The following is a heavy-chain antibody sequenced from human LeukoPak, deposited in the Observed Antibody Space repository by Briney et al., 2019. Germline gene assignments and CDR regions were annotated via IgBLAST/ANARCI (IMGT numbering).Heavy chain of an antibody. CDR3: ARDRDSGWGL. V-gene: IGHV4-59*01. CDR1: GGSISSYY. Sequence: SETLSLTCTVSGGSISSYYWSWIRQPPGKGLEWIGYIYYSGSTNYNPSLKSRVTISVDTSKNQFSLKLSSVTAADTAVYYCARDRDSGWGLWGQGTLVTVSS. CDR2: IYYSGST. J-gene: IGHJ4*02. D-gene: IGHD6-19*01.